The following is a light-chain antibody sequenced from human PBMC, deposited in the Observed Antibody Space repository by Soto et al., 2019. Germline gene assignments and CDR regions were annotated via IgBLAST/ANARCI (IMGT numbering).Light chain of an antibody. V-gene: IGKV1-6*01. CDR3: LQDYNYPRLT. CDR1: QGIRND. CDR2: AAS. J-gene: IGKJ4*01. Sequence: AIQMTQSPSSLSASVGDRVTITCRASQGIRNDLGWYQQKPGKAPKLLIYAASSLQSGVPSRFSGSESGTDFTLTSSSLQPEDFATYYCLQDYNYPRLTFGGGTKVEIK.